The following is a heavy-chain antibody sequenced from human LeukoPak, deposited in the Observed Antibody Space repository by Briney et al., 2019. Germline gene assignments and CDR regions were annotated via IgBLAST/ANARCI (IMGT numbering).Heavy chain of an antibody. CDR1: GFAFSTYG. J-gene: IGHJ3*02. Sequence: GGSLRLSCAASGFAFSTYGMTWVRQAPGKGLEWVSTVSGSSGGTYYADSVKGRFTISRDNSKNTLYLQMNSLGADDTAVYYCAGVDAAMPDAFDIWGQGTTVTVSS. CDR3: AGVDAAMPDAFDI. V-gene: IGHV3-23*01. CDR2: VSGSSGGT. D-gene: IGHD5-18*01.